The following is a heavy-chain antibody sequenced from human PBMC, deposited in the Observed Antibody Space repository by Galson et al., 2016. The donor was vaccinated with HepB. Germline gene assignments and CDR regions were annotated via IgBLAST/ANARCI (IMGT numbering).Heavy chain of an antibody. CDR3: ARARGTYDFWSGNYNYYGMDV. CDR2: INQDGSEK. V-gene: IGHV3-7*01. J-gene: IGHJ6*02. CDR1: GFAFSIYW. Sequence: SLRLSCATSGFAFSIYWMSWVRQAPGKGLEWVANINQDGSEKYYVDSAKGRFTMSRDNAKNSLYLQLNSLRAEDTAVYYCARARGTYDFWSGNYNYYGMDVWGQGTTVTVSS. D-gene: IGHD3-3*01.